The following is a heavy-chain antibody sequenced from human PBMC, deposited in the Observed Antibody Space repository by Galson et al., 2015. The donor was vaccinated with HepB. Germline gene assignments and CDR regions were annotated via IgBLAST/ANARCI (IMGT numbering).Heavy chain of an antibody. CDR3: ARDGDAVMVELDY. CDR2: INLKNGGA. J-gene: IGHJ4*02. D-gene: IGHD5-18*01. V-gene: IGHV1-2*02. Sequence: SVKVSCKASGFTLTDYYMYWVRQTPGQGPEWVGWINLKNGGASCAQKFQGRVAMTWDTSISTVYMQLSRLRPDDTAVYYCARDGDAVMVELDYWGQGTLVTVSS. CDR1: GFTLTDYY.